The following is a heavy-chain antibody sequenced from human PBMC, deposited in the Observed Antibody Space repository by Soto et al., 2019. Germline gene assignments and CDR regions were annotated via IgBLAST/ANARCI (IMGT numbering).Heavy chain of an antibody. Sequence: ASVKVSCKASGYTFTSYGISWVRQAPGQGLEWMGWISAYNGNTNYAQKLQGRVTMTTDTSTSTAYMELRSLRSDDTAVYYCARVQIGPYYYGSSGHRLDAFDIWGQGTMVTVSS. CDR2: ISAYNGNT. CDR3: ARVQIGPYYYGSSGHRLDAFDI. D-gene: IGHD3-22*01. V-gene: IGHV1-18*01. CDR1: GYTFTSYG. J-gene: IGHJ3*02.